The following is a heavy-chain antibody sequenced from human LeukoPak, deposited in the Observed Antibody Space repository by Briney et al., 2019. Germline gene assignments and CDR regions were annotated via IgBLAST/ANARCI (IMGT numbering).Heavy chain of an antibody. CDR3: ARARYCSSTSCYGGFDY. Sequence: SQTLSLTCTVSGGSISSGGYYWSWIRQHPGKGLEWIGYIYYSGSTYYNPSLKSRVTISVDTSKNQFSLKLSSVTAADTAVYYCARARYCSSTSCYGGFDYWGQGTLVTVSS. V-gene: IGHV4-31*03. CDR2: IYYSGST. J-gene: IGHJ4*02. D-gene: IGHD2-2*01. CDR1: GGSISSGGYY.